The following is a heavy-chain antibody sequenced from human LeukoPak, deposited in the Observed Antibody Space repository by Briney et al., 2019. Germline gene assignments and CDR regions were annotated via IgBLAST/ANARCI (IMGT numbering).Heavy chain of an antibody. D-gene: IGHD1-26*01. CDR3: ARREDYFDY. V-gene: IGHV4-59*01. CDR1: GGSIRSYY. CDR2: IYYSGST. Sequence: SETLSLTCTVSGGSIRSYYWSWIWQPPGKGLEWIGYIYYSGSTNYNPSLKSRVTISVDTSKNQFSLKVSSVTAADTAVYYCARREDYFDYWGKGTLVTVSS. J-gene: IGHJ4*02.